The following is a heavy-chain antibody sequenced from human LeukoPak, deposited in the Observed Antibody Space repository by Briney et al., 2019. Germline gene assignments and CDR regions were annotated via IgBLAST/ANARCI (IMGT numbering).Heavy chain of an antibody. Sequence: PGGSLRLSCAASGFTFSTYAMHWVRQGPGKGLEWVAVISYDGSNKYYADSVKGRFTISRDNSKNTLYLQMSSLSPEDTAVYYCARTTTPHYYGSGSYALGYWGQGTLVTVPS. CDR1: GFTFSTYA. CDR3: ARTTTPHYYGSGSYALGY. J-gene: IGHJ4*02. D-gene: IGHD3-10*01. CDR2: ISYDGSNK. V-gene: IGHV3-30-3*01.